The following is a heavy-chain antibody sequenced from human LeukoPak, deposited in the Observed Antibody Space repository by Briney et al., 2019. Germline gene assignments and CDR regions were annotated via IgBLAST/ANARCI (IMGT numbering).Heavy chain of an antibody. J-gene: IGHJ5*02. Sequence: AETLSLTCAVYGGSFSGYYWSWIRQPPGKGLEWIGEINRSGSTNYNPSLKTRVTISADTSKNQFSLKLSSVTAADTAVYYCARHLIYYDSSGYYYVVWFDPWGQGTLVTVSS. V-gene: IGHV4-34*01. D-gene: IGHD3-22*01. CDR3: ARHLIYYDSSGYYYVVWFDP. CDR2: INRSGST. CDR1: GGSFSGYY.